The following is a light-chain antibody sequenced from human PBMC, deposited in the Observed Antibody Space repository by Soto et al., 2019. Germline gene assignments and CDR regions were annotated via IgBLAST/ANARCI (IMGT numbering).Light chain of an antibody. Sequence: QSVLTQPPSASGTPGQRVIISCSGSNSNIGTYTLNWYQQLPGTAPKLLIYTDYQRPSGVPDRFSGSRSGTSSSLAISGLQSEDEADYYCASWDDSLSGGVFGGGTKLTVL. CDR1: NSNIGTYT. J-gene: IGLJ3*02. V-gene: IGLV1-44*01. CDR2: TDY. CDR3: ASWDDSLSGGV.